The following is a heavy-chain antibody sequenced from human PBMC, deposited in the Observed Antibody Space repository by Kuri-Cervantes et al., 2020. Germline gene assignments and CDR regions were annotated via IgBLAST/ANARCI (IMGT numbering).Heavy chain of an antibody. CDR3: AKGSGSEIY. V-gene: IGHV3-33*08. Sequence: GGSLRLSCAASGFTFSGYGMHWVRQAPGKGLEWVAVIWFDGSNKYYADSVKGRFTISRDNSKNTLYLQMNSLRAEDTAVYYCAKGSGSEIYWGQGTLVTVSS. CDR2: IWFDGSNK. J-gene: IGHJ4*02. D-gene: IGHD3-10*01. CDR1: GFTFSGYG.